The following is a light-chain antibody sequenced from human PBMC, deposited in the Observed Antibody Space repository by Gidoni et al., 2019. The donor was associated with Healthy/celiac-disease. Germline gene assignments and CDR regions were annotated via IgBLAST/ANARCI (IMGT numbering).Light chain of an antibody. CDR1: QSPLDSDDGNTY. CDR3: MQRIEFPYT. CDR2: PLS. J-gene: IGKJ2*01. Sequence: DIVLTQTPRSLPVTPGAPASISCGPSQSPLDSDDGNTYLDWYLQKPGQSPPLLIYPLSYRASGVPDRFSGSGSGTDFTLKISRVEAEDVGVYYCMQRIEFPYTFGQGTKLEIK. V-gene: IGKV2-40*01.